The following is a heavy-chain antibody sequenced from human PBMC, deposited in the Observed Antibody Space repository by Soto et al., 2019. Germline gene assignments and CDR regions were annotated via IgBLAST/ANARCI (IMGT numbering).Heavy chain of an antibody. CDR3: ARDPLWTAAGTTNWFAP. CDR1: GGTFSSYA. V-gene: IGHV1-69*01. CDR2: IIPIFGTA. D-gene: IGHD6-13*01. J-gene: IGHJ5*02. Sequence: QVQLVQSGAEVKKPGSSVKVSCKASGGTFSSYAISWVRQAPGQGLEWMGGIIPIFGTANYAQKFQGRVTITADESTSTAYMELSSLRSEDTAVYYCARDPLWTAAGTTNWFAPWGQGTLVTVSS.